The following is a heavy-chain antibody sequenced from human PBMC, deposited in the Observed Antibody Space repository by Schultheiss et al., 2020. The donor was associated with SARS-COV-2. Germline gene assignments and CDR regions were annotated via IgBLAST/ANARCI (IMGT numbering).Heavy chain of an antibody. D-gene: IGHD1-7*01. Sequence: GGSLRLSCAASGFTFSSYGMHWVRQAPGKGLEWVAVIWYDGSNKYYADSVKGRFTISRDNSKNTLYLQMNSLRAEDTAVYYCAREPTNWNYGGLYYYYYYGMDVWGQGTTVTVSS. V-gene: IGHV3-33*01. CDR1: GFTFSSYG. CDR2: IWYDGSNK. J-gene: IGHJ6*02. CDR3: AREPTNWNYGGLYYYYYYGMDV.